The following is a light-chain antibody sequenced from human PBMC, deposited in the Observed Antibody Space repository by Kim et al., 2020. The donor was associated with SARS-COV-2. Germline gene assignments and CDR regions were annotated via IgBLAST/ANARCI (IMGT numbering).Light chain of an antibody. CDR1: QGISTY. J-gene: IGKJ3*01. CDR3: QQLNSYPIT. V-gene: IGKV1-9*01. Sequence: IQLTQSPSSLSASVGDRVTITCRASQGISTYLAWYQQEPGKAPKLLIYAASTLQSGVPSRFSGSGSGTDFTLTISSLQPEDFATYYCQQLNSYPITFGPGTKVDIK. CDR2: AAS.